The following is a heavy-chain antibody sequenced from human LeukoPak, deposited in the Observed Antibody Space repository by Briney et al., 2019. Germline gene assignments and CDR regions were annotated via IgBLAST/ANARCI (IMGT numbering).Heavy chain of an antibody. Sequence: PGGSLRLSCAASGLTFSNYWMHWVRQAPGKGLVWVSRINRDGSTTFYADSVKGRFTISRDNAKNTVFLQMNSLRAEDTAVYYCVSDPVATTSDPAATTNYWGQGTLVTVSS. J-gene: IGHJ4*02. CDR1: GLTFSNYW. CDR2: INRDGSTT. CDR3: VSDPVATTSDPAATTNY. D-gene: IGHD5-12*01. V-gene: IGHV3-74*01.